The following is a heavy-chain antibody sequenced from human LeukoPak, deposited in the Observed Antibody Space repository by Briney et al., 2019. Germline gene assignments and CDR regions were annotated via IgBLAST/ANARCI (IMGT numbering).Heavy chain of an antibody. V-gene: IGHV1-2*02. J-gene: IGHJ4*02. CDR2: INPNSGAT. CDR1: GYTFTGYY. D-gene: IGHD2-15*01. Sequence: ASVNVSCKASGYTFTGYYMHWVRQAPGQGLEWMGWINPNSGATNYAQKFQGRVTMPRDTSISTAYMELSRLRSDDTAVYYCARARAAVGYYFDYWGQGTLVTVSS. CDR3: ARARAAVGYYFDY.